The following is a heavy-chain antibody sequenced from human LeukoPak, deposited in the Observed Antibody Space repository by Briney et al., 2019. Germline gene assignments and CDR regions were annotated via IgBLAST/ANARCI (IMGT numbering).Heavy chain of an antibody. Sequence: SETLSLTCTVSGGSISSSSYYWGWIRQPPGKGLEWIGSIYYSGSTYYNPSLKSRVTISVDTTKNQFALTLSSVSAAGTAVYYCARRSQGITVVRGYTAHAFDIWGQGTMVTVSP. V-gene: IGHV4-39*01. D-gene: IGHD3-10*01. CDR2: IYYSGST. J-gene: IGHJ3*02. CDR1: GGSISSSSYY. CDR3: ARRSQGITVVRGYTAHAFDI.